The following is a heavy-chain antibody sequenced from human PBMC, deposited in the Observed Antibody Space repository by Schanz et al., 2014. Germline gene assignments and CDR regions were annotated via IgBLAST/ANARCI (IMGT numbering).Heavy chain of an antibody. Sequence: EVQLLESGGGLVKPGGSLRLSCAASGFTFSDYYMSWIRQAPGKGLEWVSTLSGSGAGTFYADSVKGRFTISRDNSENTLYLQMNSLRAEDTAVYYCAKDHAGSDILTALGNWGQGTLVTVSS. CDR2: LSGSGAGT. CDR3: AKDHAGSDILTALGN. D-gene: IGHD3-9*01. CDR1: GFTFSDYY. V-gene: IGHV3-23*01. J-gene: IGHJ4*02.